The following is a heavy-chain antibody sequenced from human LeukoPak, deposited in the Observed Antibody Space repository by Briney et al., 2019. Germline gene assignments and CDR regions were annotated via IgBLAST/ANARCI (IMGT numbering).Heavy chain of an antibody. Sequence: PGGSLRLSCAASGFTFSSYAMSWVRQAPEKGLEWVSAISGSGGSTYYADSVKGRFTISRDNSKNTLYLQMNSLRAEDTAVYYCAKASVVITSNFDYWGQGTLVTVSS. CDR3: AKASVVITSNFDY. CDR1: GFTFSSYA. CDR2: ISGSGGST. D-gene: IGHD3-22*01. J-gene: IGHJ4*02. V-gene: IGHV3-23*01.